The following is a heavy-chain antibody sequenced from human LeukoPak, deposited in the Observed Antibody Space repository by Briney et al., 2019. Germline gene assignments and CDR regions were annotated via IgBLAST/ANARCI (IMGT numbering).Heavy chain of an antibody. CDR1: GYTFTGYY. V-gene: IGHV1-69*05. CDR3: ASDGSSGLLDI. CDR2: IIPIFGTA. J-gene: IGHJ3*02. D-gene: IGHD3-22*01. Sequence: SVKVSCKASGYTFTGYYMHWVRQAPGQGLEWMGRIIPIFGTANYAQKFQGRVTITTDESTSTAYMELSSLRSEDTAVYYCASDGSSGLLDIWGQGTMVTVSS.